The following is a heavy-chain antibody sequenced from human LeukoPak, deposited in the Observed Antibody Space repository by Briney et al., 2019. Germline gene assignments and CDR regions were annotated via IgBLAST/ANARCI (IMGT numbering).Heavy chain of an antibody. V-gene: IGHV4-59*08. D-gene: IGHD5-18*01. CDR3: ARHVTGYSYGYYYYYYMDV. CDR1: GGSISSYY. J-gene: IGHJ6*03. CDR2: IYYSGST. Sequence: SETLSLTCTVSGGSISSYYWSWLRQPPGKGLEWIGYIYYSGSTNYNPSLKSRVTISVDTSKNQFSLKLSSVTAADTAVYYCARHVTGYSYGYYYYYYMDVWGKGTTVTISS.